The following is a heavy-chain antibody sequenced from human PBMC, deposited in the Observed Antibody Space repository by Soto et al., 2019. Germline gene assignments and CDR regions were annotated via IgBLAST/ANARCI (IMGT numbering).Heavy chain of an antibody. V-gene: IGHV1-3*01. CDR3: GRDKEIQFLGGDCHPDWYFET. J-gene: IGHJ2*01. CDR1: GYTFTNYA. CDR2: LNPGNGNT. Sequence: GASVKVSCKASGYTFTNYAIHWVRQAPGQRLEWMGWLNPGNGNTKYPQKFQGRVTITRDNXASTAYMSLSSLRSEDTAVYFCGRDKEIQFLGGDCHPDWYFETWAR. D-gene: IGHD2-21*01.